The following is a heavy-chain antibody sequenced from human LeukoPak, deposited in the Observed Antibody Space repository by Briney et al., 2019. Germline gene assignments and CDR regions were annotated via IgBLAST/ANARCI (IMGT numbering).Heavy chain of an antibody. V-gene: IGHV3-23*01. CDR3: AKGHVRYGDFDY. Sequence: PGGSLRLSCAASGFTFSSYAMSWVRQAPGKGLEWVSALSGSGGSTYYADYVKGGFTISRDNSKNTLYLQMNSLRVEDTAVYYCAKGHVRYGDFDYWGQGTLVTVSS. CDR2: LSGSGGST. D-gene: IGHD4-17*01. J-gene: IGHJ4*02. CDR1: GFTFSSYA.